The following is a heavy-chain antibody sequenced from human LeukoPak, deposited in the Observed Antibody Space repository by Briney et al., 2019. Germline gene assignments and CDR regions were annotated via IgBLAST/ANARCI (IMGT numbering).Heavy chain of an antibody. CDR3: AREIVGASFDY. CDR2: ISSSSSTI. J-gene: IGHJ4*02. CDR1: GFTFSSYS. D-gene: IGHD1-26*01. Sequence: GGSLRLSCAASGFTFSSYSMNWVRQAPGKGLEWVSYISSSSSTIYYADPVKGRFTISRDNAKNSLYLQMNSLRAEDTAVYYCAREIVGASFDYWGQGTLVTVSS. V-gene: IGHV3-48*01.